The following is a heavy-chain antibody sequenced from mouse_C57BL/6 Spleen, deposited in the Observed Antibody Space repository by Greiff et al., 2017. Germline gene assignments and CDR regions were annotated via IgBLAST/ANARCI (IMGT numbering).Heavy chain of an antibody. J-gene: IGHJ4*01. CDR1: GYTFTSYW. Sequence: QVQLQQPGAELVKPGASVKLSCKASGYTFTSYWMHWVKQRPGRGLEWIGRFDPNSGGTKYNEKFKSKATLTVDKPSSTAYMQLSSLTSEDSAVYDGAREGSHYAMDYWGQGTSVTVSS. CDR2: FDPNSGGT. V-gene: IGHV1-72*01. CDR3: AREGSHYAMDY.